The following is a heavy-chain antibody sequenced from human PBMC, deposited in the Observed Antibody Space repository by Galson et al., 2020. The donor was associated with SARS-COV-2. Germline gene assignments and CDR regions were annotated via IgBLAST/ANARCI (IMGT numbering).Heavy chain of an antibody. D-gene: IGHD2-2*01. V-gene: IGHV1-24*01. CDR1: GYTLTELS. CDR3: ATAFCSSSNCPASQDAFDL. J-gene: IGHJ3*01. CDR2: FDPEDAET. Sequence: ASVKVSCKVSGYTLTELSMQWVRQAPGKGLEWMGGFDPEDAETIYAQMLQGRVTVTEDASTDTSYMDLSNLTSEDTAVYYCATAFCSSSNCPASQDAFDLWGQGTMVTVSS.